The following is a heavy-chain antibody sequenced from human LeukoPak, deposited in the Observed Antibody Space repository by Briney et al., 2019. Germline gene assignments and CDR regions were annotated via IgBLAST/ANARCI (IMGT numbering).Heavy chain of an antibody. CDR1: GFTFSSYS. V-gene: IGHV3-30*18. CDR3: ANGRPGPYSSGFD. D-gene: IGHD6-19*01. CDR2: ISYDGSNK. J-gene: IGHJ4*02. Sequence: GGSLRLSCAASGFTFSSYSMNWVRQAPGKGLEWVAVISYDGSNKYYADSVKGRFTISRDNSKNTLYLQMNSLRAEDTAVYYCANGRPGPYSSGFDWGQGTLVTVSS.